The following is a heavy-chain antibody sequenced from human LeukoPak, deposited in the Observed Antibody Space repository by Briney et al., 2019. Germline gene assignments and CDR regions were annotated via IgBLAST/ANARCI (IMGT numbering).Heavy chain of an antibody. CDR1: GGTFSSYA. V-gene: IGHV1-69*13. CDR3: ARVSYDSPGLYGMDV. D-gene: IGHD5-12*01. J-gene: IGHJ6*02. Sequence: SVKVSCRASGGTFSSYAISWVRQAPGQGLEWMGGIIPIFGTANYAQKFQGRVTITADESTSTAYMELSSLRSEDTAVCYCARVSYDSPGLYGMDVWGQGTTVTVSS. CDR2: IIPIFGTA.